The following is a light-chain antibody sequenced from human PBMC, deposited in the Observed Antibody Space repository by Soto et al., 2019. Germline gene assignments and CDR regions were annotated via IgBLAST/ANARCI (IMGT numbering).Light chain of an antibody. CDR3: QYYNDYCWT. CDR2: KTS. V-gene: IGKV1-5*03. J-gene: IGKJ1*01. CDR1: QSISSW. Sequence: DIQLTQSPSTLSASVGDRVPITCRASQSISSWLAWYQQKPGKAPNFLIYKTSNLESGVPSRFSGSGSGTEFTLTISSLQPDDFATYYCQYYNDYCWTFGQGTKVEIK.